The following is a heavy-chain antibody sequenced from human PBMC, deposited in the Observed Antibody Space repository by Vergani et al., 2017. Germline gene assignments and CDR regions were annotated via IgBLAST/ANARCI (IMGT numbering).Heavy chain of an antibody. CDR3: AREGYCSSTSCYAFDY. CDR2: NNPNSGGT. J-gene: IGHJ4*02. D-gene: IGHD2-2*01. CDR1: GYTFTGYY. Sequence: QVQLVQSGAEVKKPGASVKVSCKASGYTFTGYYMHWVRQAPGQGLEGMGWNNPNSGGTNYAQKFQGWVTMTRDTSISTAYMELSRLRSDDTAVYYCAREGYCSSTSCYAFDYWGQGTLVTVSS. V-gene: IGHV1-2*04.